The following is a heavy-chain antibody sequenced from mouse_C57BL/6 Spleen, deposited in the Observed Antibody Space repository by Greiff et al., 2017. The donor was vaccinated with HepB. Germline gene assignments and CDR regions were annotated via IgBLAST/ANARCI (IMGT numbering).Heavy chain of an antibody. J-gene: IGHJ2*01. CDR3: ASEGGY. Sequence: QVHVKQPGAELVMPGASVKLSCKASGYTFTSYWMHWVKQRPGQGLEWIGEIDPSDSYTNYNQKFKGKSTLTVDKSSSTAYTQLSSLTSEDSAVYYCASEGGYWGQGTTLTVAS. CDR2: IDPSDSYT. CDR1: GYTFTSYW. D-gene: IGHD3-1*01. V-gene: IGHV1-69*01.